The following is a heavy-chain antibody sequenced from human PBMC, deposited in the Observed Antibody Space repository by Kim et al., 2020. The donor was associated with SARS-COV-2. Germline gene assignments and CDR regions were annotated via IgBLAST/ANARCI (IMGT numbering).Heavy chain of an antibody. V-gene: IGHV3-48*03. CDR2: TI. Sequence: TIYCTDSVKGRITISRHNDKNSLYLQMNSLRAEDTAVYYCARGRQGWFDPWGQGTLVTVSS. CDR3: ARGRQGWFDP. J-gene: IGHJ5*02.